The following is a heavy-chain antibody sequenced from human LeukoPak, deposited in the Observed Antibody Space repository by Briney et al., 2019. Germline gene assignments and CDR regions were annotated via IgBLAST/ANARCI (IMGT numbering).Heavy chain of an antibody. V-gene: IGHV4-59*08. D-gene: IGHD6-13*01. CDR3: ARHGAGKGSSWYPVYDY. CDR1: GGSISSYY. Sequence: SETLSLTCTVSGGSISSYYWSWIRQPPGKGLEYIGYIYYSGTTNYSPSLKSRVTISVDTSKNQFSLRLSSVTATDTAVYFCARHGAGKGSSWYPVYDYWGQGILVTVSS. CDR2: IYYSGTT. J-gene: IGHJ4*02.